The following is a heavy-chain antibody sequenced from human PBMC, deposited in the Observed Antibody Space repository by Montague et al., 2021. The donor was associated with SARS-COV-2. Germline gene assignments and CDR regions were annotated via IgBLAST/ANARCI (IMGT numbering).Heavy chain of an antibody. J-gene: IGHJ6*02. Sequence: SLSLSFSASGFPFSSYDMHWVRQAPGKGLEWVAVIWYDGSNQYYGDSVKGRFTISRDNSKNTLCLQMNSLRAEDTAVYYCAREYSAPRWFGEYNRYGMDVWGQGTTVTVSS. CDR3: AREYSAPRWFGEYNRYGMDV. CDR2: IWYDGSNQ. D-gene: IGHD3-10*01. V-gene: IGHV3-33*08. CDR1: GFPFSSYD.